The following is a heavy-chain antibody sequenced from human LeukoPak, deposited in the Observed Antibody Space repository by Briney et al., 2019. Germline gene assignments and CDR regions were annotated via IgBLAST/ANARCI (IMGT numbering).Heavy chain of an antibody. CDR1: GGSISSSSYY. CDR2: IYWNDDK. J-gene: IGHJ4*02. CDR3: AHSDHYDFWSGYYSKPLFDY. Sequence: TLSLTCTVSGGSISSSSYYWGWIRQPPGKALEWLALIYWNDDKRYSPSLKSRLTITKDTSKNQVVLTMTNMDPVDTATYYCAHSDHYDFWSGYYSKPLFDYWGQGTLVTVSS. D-gene: IGHD3-3*01. V-gene: IGHV2-5*01.